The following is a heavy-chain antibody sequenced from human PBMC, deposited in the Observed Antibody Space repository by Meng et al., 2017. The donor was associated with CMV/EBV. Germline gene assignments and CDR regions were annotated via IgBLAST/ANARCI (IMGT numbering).Heavy chain of an antibody. Sequence: GESLKISCAASGFTFSSYGMHWVRQAPGKGLEWVAFIRYDGSNKYYADSVKGRFTISRDNSKNTLYLQMNSLRAEDTAAYYCAKGPYCSSTSCYYYYYGMDVWGQGTTVTVSS. V-gene: IGHV3-30*02. J-gene: IGHJ6*02. CDR3: AKGPYCSSTSCYYYYYGMDV. CDR2: IRYDGSNK. CDR1: GFTFSSYG. D-gene: IGHD2-2*01.